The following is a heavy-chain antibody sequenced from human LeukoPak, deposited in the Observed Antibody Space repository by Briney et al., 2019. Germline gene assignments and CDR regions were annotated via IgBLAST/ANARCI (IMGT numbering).Heavy chain of an antibody. CDR2: IYYSGST. V-gene: IGHV4-39*01. J-gene: IGHJ4*02. CDR1: GGSISSGSYY. Sequence: WETLSLTCTVSGGSISSGSYYWSWIRQPAGKGLEWIGSIYYSGSTYYNPSLKSRVTISVDTSKNQFSLKLSSVTAADTAVYYCARHADGWGFFDYWGQGTLVTVSS. D-gene: IGHD3-10*01. CDR3: ARHADGWGFFDY.